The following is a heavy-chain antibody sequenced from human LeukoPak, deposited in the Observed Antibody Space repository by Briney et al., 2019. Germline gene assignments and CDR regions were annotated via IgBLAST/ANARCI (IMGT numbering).Heavy chain of an antibody. D-gene: IGHD6-13*01. J-gene: IGHJ4*02. CDR3: AGLYISSWIPNFDY. CDR2: INPKTGDI. V-gene: IGHV1-2*02. Sequence: ASVKVSCKASGYFFTDYYIHWVRQAPGQGLEWMGWINPKTGDIKFEQNFQDRVTMTSDTSIRTAYMELTSLKSDDTAMYYCAGLYISSWIPNFDYWGQGTLVTVSS. CDR1: GYFFTDYY.